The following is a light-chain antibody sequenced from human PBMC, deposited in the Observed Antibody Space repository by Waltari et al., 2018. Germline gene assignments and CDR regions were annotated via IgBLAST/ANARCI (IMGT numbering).Light chain of an antibody. Sequence: QSVLTRPPSASGTPGQRVTISCSGNSSNIGSNYVYWYQQPPGTAPNLLIYRNNQRPSGVPDRFSGSKSGTSASLSISGLRSEDEADYYCAAWDDSLSGPVFGGGTKLTVL. CDR2: RNN. CDR1: SSNIGSNY. CDR3: AAWDDSLSGPV. V-gene: IGLV1-47*01. J-gene: IGLJ2*01.